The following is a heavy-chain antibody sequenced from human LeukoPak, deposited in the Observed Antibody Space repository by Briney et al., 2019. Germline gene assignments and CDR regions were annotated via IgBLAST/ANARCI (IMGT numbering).Heavy chain of an antibody. CDR1: GFTFSSYG. CDR2: IRSKAYGGTT. J-gene: IGHJ4*02. Sequence: GGSLRLSCAASGFTFSSYGMSWVRQAPGKGLEWVSFIRSKAYGGTTEYAASVKGRFTISRDDSKSIAYLQMNSLKTEDTAVYYCTRGHGAAAGLLHSWGQGTLVTVSS. CDR3: TRGHGAAAGLLHS. V-gene: IGHV3-49*04. D-gene: IGHD6-13*01.